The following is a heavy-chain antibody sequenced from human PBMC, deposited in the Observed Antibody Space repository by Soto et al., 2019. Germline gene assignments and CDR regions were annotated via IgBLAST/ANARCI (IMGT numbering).Heavy chain of an antibody. Sequence: PGESLKISCMGSGYTFTSHWIGWVRQMPGKGLEWMGIIYPGDSDTRYSPSFQGQVTISADKSIRTAYLQWNSLRAEDTAVYYCVRGDGHTYGTVFDYWGQGTLVTVSS. CDR1: GYTFTSHW. J-gene: IGHJ4*02. CDR2: IYPGDSDT. D-gene: IGHD5-18*01. CDR3: VRGDGHTYGTVFDY. V-gene: IGHV5-51*01.